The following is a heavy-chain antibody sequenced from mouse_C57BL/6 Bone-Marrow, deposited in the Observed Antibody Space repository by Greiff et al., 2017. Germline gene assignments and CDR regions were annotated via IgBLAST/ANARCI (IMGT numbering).Heavy chain of an antibody. J-gene: IGHJ4*01. V-gene: IGHV1-81*01. D-gene: IGHD2-14*01. CDR3: ARYYRKRGYYAMDY. Sequence: VQLQQSGAELARPGASVKLSCKASGYTFTSYGISWVKQRTGQGLEWIGEIYPRSGNTYYNEKFKGKATLTADKSSSTAYMELRSLTSEDSAVYFCARYYRKRGYYAMDYWGQGTSVTVSS. CDR2: IYPRSGNT. CDR1: GYTFTSYG.